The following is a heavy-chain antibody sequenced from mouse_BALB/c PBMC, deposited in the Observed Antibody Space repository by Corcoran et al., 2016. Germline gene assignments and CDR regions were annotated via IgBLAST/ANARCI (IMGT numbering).Heavy chain of an antibody. CDR3: TLTTVVATDAMDY. Sequence: QIQLVQSGPELKKPGETVKISCKAYGYTFTNYGMNWVKQAPGKGLKCMVWINTYTGEPTYADDFKGRFAFSLETSASTAYLQINNLKNEDMATYFCTLTTVVATDAMDYWGQGTSVIVSS. CDR2: INTYTGEP. V-gene: IGHV9-1*02. CDR1: GYTFTNYG. D-gene: IGHD1-1*01. J-gene: IGHJ4*01.